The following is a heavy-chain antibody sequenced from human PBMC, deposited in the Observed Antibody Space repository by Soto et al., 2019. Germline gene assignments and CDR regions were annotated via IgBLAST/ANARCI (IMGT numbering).Heavy chain of an antibody. CDR3: ARGKYYYGSDDYYYGMDV. CDR1: GGTFSSYA. CDR2: IIPIFGTA. V-gene: IGHV1-69*13. Sequence: SVKVSRKASGGTFSSYAISWVRQAPGQGLEWMGGIIPIFGTANYAQKFQGRVTITADESTSTAYMELSSLRSEDTAVYYCARGKYYYGSDDYYYGMDVWGQGTTVTVSS. J-gene: IGHJ6*02. D-gene: IGHD3-10*01.